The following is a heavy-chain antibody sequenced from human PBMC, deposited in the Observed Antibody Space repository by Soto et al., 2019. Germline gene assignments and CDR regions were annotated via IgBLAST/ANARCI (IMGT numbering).Heavy chain of an antibody. J-gene: IGHJ4*02. Sequence: GGSLRLSCAVSGVTLSNVWMNWVRQAPGKGPEWVGRIKSKTDGGTVEYAAPVKDRFTISRDDSENTLYLQMNSLKSEDTAVYYCSHGYYQYFDYWGQGTLVTVSS. CDR2: IKSKTDGGTV. V-gene: IGHV3-15*07. CDR3: SHGYYQYFDY. CDR1: GVTLSNVW. D-gene: IGHD5-18*01.